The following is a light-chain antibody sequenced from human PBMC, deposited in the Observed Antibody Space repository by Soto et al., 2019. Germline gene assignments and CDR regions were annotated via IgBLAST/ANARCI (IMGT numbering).Light chain of an antibody. CDR2: GAS. V-gene: IGKV3-20*01. CDR3: QQYGSSVFT. Sequence: ETVLTQSPGTLSLSPGETATLSCRASQSVISDYLAWYQQKPDQAPRLVIYGASGRAAGIPDRFNGSGSGTDFILTISRLEPEDFAMYYCQQYGSSVFTFGQGTRLEIK. CDR1: QSVISDY. J-gene: IGKJ5*01.